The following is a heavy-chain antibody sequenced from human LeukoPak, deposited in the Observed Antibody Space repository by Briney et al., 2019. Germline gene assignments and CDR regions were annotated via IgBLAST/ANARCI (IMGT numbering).Heavy chain of an antibody. D-gene: IGHD6-13*01. J-gene: IGHJ4*02. CDR1: GFTFSSYG. V-gene: IGHV3-30*02. Sequence: PGGSLRLSCAASGFTFSSYGMHWVRQAPGKGLEWVAFIRYDGSNKYYADSVKGRFTISRDNSKNTLYLQMNSLRAEDTAVYYCAKEFRGRFAAAGLTFDYWGQGTLVTVSS. CDR3: AKEFRGRFAAAGLTFDY. CDR2: IRYDGSNK.